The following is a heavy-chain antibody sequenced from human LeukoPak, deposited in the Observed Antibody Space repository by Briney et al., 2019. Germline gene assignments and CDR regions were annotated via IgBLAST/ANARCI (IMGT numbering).Heavy chain of an antibody. CDR3: TTDFYYYDSSGYGPYWYFDL. V-gene: IGHV3-15*01. J-gene: IGHJ2*01. Sequence: GGSLRLSCAASGFTFSNAWMSWVRQAPGKGLEWVGRIKSKTDGGTTDYAAPVKGRFTISRDDSKNTLYLQMNCLKTEDTAVYYCTTDFYYYDSSGYGPYWYFDLWGRGTLVTVSS. CDR2: IKSKTDGGTT. D-gene: IGHD3-22*01. CDR1: GFTFSNAW.